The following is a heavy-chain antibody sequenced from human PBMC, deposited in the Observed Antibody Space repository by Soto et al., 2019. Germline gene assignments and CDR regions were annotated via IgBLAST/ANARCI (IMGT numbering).Heavy chain of an antibody. CDR3: AKDLISYPAAGTVFDY. Sequence: GGSLRLSCAASGFTFSSYGMHWVRQAPGKGLEWVAVISYDGSNKYYADSVKGRFTISRDNSKNTLYLQMNSLRAEDTAVYYCAKDLISYPAAGTVFDYWGQGTLVTVSS. D-gene: IGHD6-13*01. V-gene: IGHV3-30*18. CDR2: ISYDGSNK. CDR1: GFTFSSYG. J-gene: IGHJ4*02.